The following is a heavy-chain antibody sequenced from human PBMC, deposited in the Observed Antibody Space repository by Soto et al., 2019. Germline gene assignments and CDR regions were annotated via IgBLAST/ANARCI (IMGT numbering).Heavy chain of an antibody. J-gene: IGHJ6*03. CDR1: GGSISSSSYY. D-gene: IGHD6-6*01. CDR3: ARPYSGSSAANYYYYYMDV. V-gene: IGHV4-39*01. Sequence: PSETLSLTCTVSGGSISSSSYYWGWIRQPPGKGLEWIGSIYYSGSTYYNPSLKSRVTISVDTSKNQFSLKLSSVTAADTAVYYCARPYSGSSAANYYYYYMDVWGKGTTVTVSS. CDR2: IYYSGST.